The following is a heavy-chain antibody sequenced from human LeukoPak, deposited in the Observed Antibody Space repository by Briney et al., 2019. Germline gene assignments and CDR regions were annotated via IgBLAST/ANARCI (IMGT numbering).Heavy chain of an antibody. CDR1: GFTFSNYA. D-gene: IGHD1-26*01. J-gene: IGHJ4*02. CDR3: ARDRYSGSYIYYFDY. CDR2: ISYDGSNN. Sequence: GGPLRLSCADPGFTFSNYAMHWVGQAPGKGLGWVAVISYDGSNNYYADSVKGRFTISRDNSKNTLYVQMNSLRAEDTAVYYCARDRYSGSYIYYFDYWGPGTLVTVSS. V-gene: IGHV3-30*04.